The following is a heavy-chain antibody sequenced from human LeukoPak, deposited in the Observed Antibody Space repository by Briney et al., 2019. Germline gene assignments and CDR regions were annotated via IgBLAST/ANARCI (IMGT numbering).Heavy chain of an antibody. CDR2: IYYSVST. Sequence: SETLSLTCTVSGGSISSGDYYWSWIRQPPGKGLEWIGYIYYSVSTYYNPSLKSRVTISVDTSKNQFSLKLSSVAAADTAVYYCAKDSPDYYVSGYSFDYGGQEPLVTVPS. CDR3: AKDSPDYYVSGYSFDY. J-gene: IGHJ4*02. CDR1: GGSISSGDYY. V-gene: IGHV4-30-4*01. D-gene: IGHD3-10*01.